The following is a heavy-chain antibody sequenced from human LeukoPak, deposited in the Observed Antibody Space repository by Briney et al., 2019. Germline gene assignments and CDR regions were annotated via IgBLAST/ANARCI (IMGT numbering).Heavy chain of an antibody. Sequence: PGGSLRLSCAASGFTFDDYAMHWVRQAPGKGLEWVSLIGGDGGSSYYPDSVKGRFTISRDNSKNSLYLQMNSLRTEDTALYYCAAGRVEMATVSYYYGMDVWGQGTTVTVSS. V-gene: IGHV3-43*02. CDR2: IGGDGGSS. D-gene: IGHD5-24*01. J-gene: IGHJ6*02. CDR1: GFTFDDYA. CDR3: AAGRVEMATVSYYYGMDV.